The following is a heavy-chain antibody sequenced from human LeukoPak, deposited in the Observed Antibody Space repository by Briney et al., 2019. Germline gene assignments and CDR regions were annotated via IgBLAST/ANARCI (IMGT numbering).Heavy chain of an antibody. CDR3: ARSGYCSGGSCQKPYDY. J-gene: IGHJ4*02. V-gene: IGHV1-18*01. CDR2: ISAYNGNA. CDR1: GYTFTSYG. D-gene: IGHD2-15*01. Sequence: ASVKVSCKASGYTFTSYGISWVRQAPGQGLEWMGWISAYNGNANYAQKLQGRVTMTTDTSTSTAYMELRSLRSDDTAVYYCARSGYCSGGSCQKPYDYWGQGTLVTVSS.